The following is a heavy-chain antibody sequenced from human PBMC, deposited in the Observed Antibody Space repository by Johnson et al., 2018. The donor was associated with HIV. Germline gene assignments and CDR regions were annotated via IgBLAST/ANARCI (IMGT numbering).Heavy chain of an antibody. CDR2: ISSSATTI. CDR1: GFTFSDYY. J-gene: IGHJ3*02. CDR3: AKDNPRLGGAFDI. V-gene: IGHV3-11*04. Sequence: QMQLVESGGGLVKPGESLRLSCAASGFTFSDYYMSWIRQAPGKGLEWVSYISSSATTIYYADSVKGRFTISRDSAKNSLYLQMNSLRAEDTAVYYCAKDNPRLGGAFDIWGQGTMVTVSS. D-gene: IGHD3-16*01.